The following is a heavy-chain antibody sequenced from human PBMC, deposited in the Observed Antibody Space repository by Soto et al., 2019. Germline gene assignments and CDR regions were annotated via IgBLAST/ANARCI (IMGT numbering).Heavy chain of an antibody. D-gene: IGHD6-13*01. J-gene: IGHJ4*02. CDR1: GFTFSSYS. V-gene: IGHV3-48*01. Sequence: EVQLVESGGGLVQPGGSLRLSCAASGFTFSSYSMNWVRQAPGKGLEWGSYISSSSSTIYYAVSVKGRFTISRDNAKNSLYLQMNSLSAEDTAVYYCARDQGNWDSWYFGLWGQGTLVTVSS. CDR3: ARDQGNWDSWYFGL. CDR2: ISSSSSTI.